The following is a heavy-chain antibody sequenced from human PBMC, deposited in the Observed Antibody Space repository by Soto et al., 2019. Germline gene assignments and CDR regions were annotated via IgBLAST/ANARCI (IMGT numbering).Heavy chain of an antibody. CDR1: GFTFINYA. J-gene: IGHJ4*02. V-gene: IGHV3-23*01. D-gene: IGHD1-1*01. CDR2: ISDTGGDS. Sequence: PGWSLRLSCEASGFTFINYAMSWFRQSPGKGLEWVSSISDTGGDSYYADSMDGRFTVSRDNSKNTLYLQINSLRAEDTAIYYCVRDLYRSATMPCLDHWGQGALVTVSS. CDR3: VRDLYRSATMPCLDH.